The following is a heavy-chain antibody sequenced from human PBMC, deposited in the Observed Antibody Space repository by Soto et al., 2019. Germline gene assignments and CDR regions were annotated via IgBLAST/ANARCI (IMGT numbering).Heavy chain of an antibody. CDR1: GFSLTTNPVG. V-gene: IGHV2-5*02. J-gene: IGHJ4*02. CDR2: IYWDDDK. Sequence: QITLKESGPTLVEPTEALALTCSFSGFSLTTNPVGVGWFRQPPGKALEWLGVIYWDDDKRYNPSLKTRITITKDTSRNEVALTMTDMEPKDTATYFCAHRLGGSSWNNGFFDFWGQGFLVTVS. D-gene: IGHD3-10*01. CDR3: AHRLGGSSWNNGFFDF.